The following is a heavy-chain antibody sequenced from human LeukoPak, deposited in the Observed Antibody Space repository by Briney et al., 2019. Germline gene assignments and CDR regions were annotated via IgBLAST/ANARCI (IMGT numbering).Heavy chain of an antibody. J-gene: IGHJ4*02. D-gene: IGHD3-10*01. V-gene: IGHV4-59*08. Sequence: SETLSLTCTVSGGSISSYYWSWIRQPPGKGLEWIGYIYYSGSTNYNPSLKSRVTISVDTSKNQFSLKLSSVTAADTAVYYCASGAWFGELLPAHWGQGTLVTVSS. CDR1: GGSISSYY. CDR2: IYYSGST. CDR3: ASGAWFGELLPAH.